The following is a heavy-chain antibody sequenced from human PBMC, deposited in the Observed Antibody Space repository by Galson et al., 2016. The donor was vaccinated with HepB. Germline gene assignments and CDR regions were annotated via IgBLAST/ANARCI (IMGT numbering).Heavy chain of an antibody. Sequence: SLRLSCAASGFTLSDSYVDWVRQAPGKGLEWVARSRKKANGFITDYAASVKGRFTLSRDDSQNSVYLQMNSLKTEDTAMYYCARAAGGFDLWGRGTLVTVSS. CDR2: SRKKANGFIT. V-gene: IGHV3-72*01. CDR1: GFTLSDSY. J-gene: IGHJ2*01. CDR3: ARAAGGFDL. D-gene: IGHD1-14*01.